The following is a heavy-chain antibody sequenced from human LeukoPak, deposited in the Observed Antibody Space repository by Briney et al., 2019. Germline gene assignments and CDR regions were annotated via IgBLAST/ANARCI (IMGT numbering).Heavy chain of an antibody. D-gene: IGHD2-2*01. J-gene: IGHJ4*02. Sequence: QAGGSLRLSCAASGFTFSSYAMSWVRQAPGKGLEWVSAISGSGGSTYYADSVKGRFTISRDNSKNTLYLQMNSLRAEDTAIYYCAKDRVNSSTGGYYFDYWGQGTLVTVSS. CDR1: GFTFSSYA. CDR2: ISGSGGST. CDR3: AKDRVNSSTGGYYFDY. V-gene: IGHV3-23*01.